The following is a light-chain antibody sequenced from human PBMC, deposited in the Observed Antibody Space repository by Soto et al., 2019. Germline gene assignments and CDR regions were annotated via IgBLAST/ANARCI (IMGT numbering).Light chain of an antibody. Sequence: EIVMTQSPATLSVSPGERATLSCRASQSVSSNLAWYQQKPGQAPRLLIYGASTRATGIPARFSGSGSGTEVTLDISSLQSEDFAVYYCQQYNSWPRTFGQGTKVEIK. J-gene: IGKJ1*01. V-gene: IGKV3-15*01. CDR1: QSVSSN. CDR3: QQYNSWPRT. CDR2: GAS.